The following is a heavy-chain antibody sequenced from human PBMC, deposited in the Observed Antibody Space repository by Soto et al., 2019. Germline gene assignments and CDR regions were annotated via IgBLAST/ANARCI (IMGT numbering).Heavy chain of an antibody. Sequence: QVQLVQSGAEVKKPGASVKVSCKASGYTFTSYYMHWVRQAPGQGLEWMGIINPSGGSTSYAQKFQGRVIMTRDTSTSTVYMELSCLRSEDTAVYYCAREVEGDMGTWGQGTLVTVSS. D-gene: IGHD3-9*01. CDR2: INPSGGST. CDR3: AREVEGDMGT. V-gene: IGHV1-46*03. J-gene: IGHJ4*02. CDR1: GYTFTSYY.